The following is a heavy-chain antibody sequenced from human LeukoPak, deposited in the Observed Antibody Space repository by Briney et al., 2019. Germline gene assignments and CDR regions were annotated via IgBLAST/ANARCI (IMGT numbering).Heavy chain of an antibody. CDR2: IYHSGST. V-gene: IGHV4-38-2*01. Sequence: SETLSLTCAVSGYSISSGYYWGWSRQPPGKGREWIGSIYHSGSTYYNPSLKSRVTISVDTSKNQFSLKLSSVTAADTAVYYCARLYMVPSYYYYMDVWGKGTTVTVSS. J-gene: IGHJ6*03. CDR1: GYSISSGYY. CDR3: ARLYMVPSYYYYMDV. D-gene: IGHD3-10*01.